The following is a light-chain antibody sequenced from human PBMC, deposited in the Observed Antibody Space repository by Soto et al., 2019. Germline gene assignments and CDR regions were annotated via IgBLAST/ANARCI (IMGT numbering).Light chain of an antibody. CDR1: KLGDKY. J-gene: IGLJ2*01. V-gene: IGLV3-1*01. CDR3: QAWDSSTAVV. Sequence: SYELTQPPSVSVSPGQTASITCSGDKLGDKYACWYQQKPGQSPVLVIYQDINRPSGIPERFSGSNSGNTATLTISGTQAMDEADYYCQAWDSSTAVVFGGGTKLTVL. CDR2: QDI.